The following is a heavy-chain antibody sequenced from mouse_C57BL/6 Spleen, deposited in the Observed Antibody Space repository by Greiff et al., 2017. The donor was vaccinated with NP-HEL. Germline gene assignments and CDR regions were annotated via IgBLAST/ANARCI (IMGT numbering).Heavy chain of an antibody. V-gene: IGHV3-6*01. CDR2: ISYDGSN. CDR3: ARGDYYGYSY. D-gene: IGHD1-2*01. CDR1: GYSITSGYY. J-gene: IGHJ2*01. Sequence: DVKLQESGPGLVKPSQSLSLTCSVTGYSITSGYYWNWIRQFPGNKLEWMGYISYDGSNNYNPSLKNRISITRDTSKNQFFLKLNSVTTEDTATYYCARGDYYGYSYWGQGTTLTVSS.